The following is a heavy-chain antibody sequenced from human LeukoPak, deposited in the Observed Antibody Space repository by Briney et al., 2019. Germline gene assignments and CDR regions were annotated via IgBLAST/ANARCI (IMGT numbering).Heavy chain of an antibody. CDR2: IYYSGST. CDR1: GGSISSYY. V-gene: IGHV4-59*08. D-gene: IGHD6-13*01. J-gene: IGHJ4*02. CDR3: ARSNISSWYYAGHFDY. Sequence: PSETLSLTCTVSGGSISSYYWSWIRQPPGKGLEWIGYIYYSGSTNYNPSLKSRVTISVDTSKNQFSLKLSSVTAADTAVYYCARSNISSWYYAGHFDYWGQGTLVTVSS.